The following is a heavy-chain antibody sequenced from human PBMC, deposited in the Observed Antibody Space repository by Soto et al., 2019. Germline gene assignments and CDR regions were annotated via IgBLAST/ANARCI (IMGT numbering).Heavy chain of an antibody. D-gene: IGHD6-6*01. Sequence: QVQLVQSGAEVKKPGASVKVSCKASGYTFINYYIHWVRQAPGQGLEWMGVINPNGGSTVYAQKLQGRVTLTRATSTSTVYVELSSLRSDDTAVYFCVRATAARQRDYSYHYYLHIWGKGTTVTVSS. V-gene: IGHV1-46*03. CDR1: GYTFINYY. J-gene: IGHJ6*03. CDR2: INPNGGST. CDR3: VRATAARQRDYSYHYYLHI.